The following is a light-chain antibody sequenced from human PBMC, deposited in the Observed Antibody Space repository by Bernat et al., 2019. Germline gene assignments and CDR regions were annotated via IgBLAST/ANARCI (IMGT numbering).Light chain of an antibody. J-gene: IGKJ1*01. CDR3: LQTYSSPRT. Sequence: DIQMTQSPSSLAASVGDRVDITCRTSQSVDNFLHWYQQKPGKAPTLLIYAASNLKDGVPSRFRGSGTGTYYSLSISGLQPDDFGTYYCLQTYSSPRTFGQGTTVE. V-gene: IGKV1-39*01. CDR2: AAS. CDR1: QSVDNF.